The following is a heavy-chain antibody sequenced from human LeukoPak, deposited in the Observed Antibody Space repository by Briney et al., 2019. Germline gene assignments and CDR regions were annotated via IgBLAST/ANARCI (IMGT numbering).Heavy chain of an antibody. Sequence: GASVKVSCKASGYTFTSYGISWVRQAPGQGLEWMGWISAYNGNTNYAQKLQGRVTMTTDTSTSTAYMELRSLRSDDTAVYYCARVYRRGRAVAAPGDYYYYMDVWGKGTTVTVSS. CDR1: GYTFTSYG. J-gene: IGHJ6*03. CDR2: ISAYNGNT. CDR3: ARVYRRGRAVAAPGDYYYYMDV. D-gene: IGHD6-19*01. V-gene: IGHV1-18*01.